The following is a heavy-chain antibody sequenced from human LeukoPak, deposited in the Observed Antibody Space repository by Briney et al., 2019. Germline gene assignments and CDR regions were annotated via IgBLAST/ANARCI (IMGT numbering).Heavy chain of an antibody. Sequence: PGGSLRLSCAASGFTFSSYGMHWVRQAPGKGLEWVSSVTGSGSVTSSTYYADSVKGRFTISRGNSKNTLYLQMNSLRAEDTALYYCAKEGTYNNFWSGYFHWGQGALVTVSS. CDR1: GFTFSSYG. V-gene: IGHV3-23*01. CDR2: VTGSGSVTSST. CDR3: AKEGTYNNFWSGYFH. J-gene: IGHJ4*02. D-gene: IGHD3-3*01.